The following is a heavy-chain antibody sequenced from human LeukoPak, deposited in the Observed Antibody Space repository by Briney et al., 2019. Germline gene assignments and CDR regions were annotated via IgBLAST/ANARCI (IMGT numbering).Heavy chain of an antibody. D-gene: IGHD6-13*01. CDR3: AKTPPWYSSSWYFDY. V-gene: IGHV3-23*01. CDR2: ISGSGGST. Sequence: GGSLRLSCVASGFTFSSYAMSWVRQAPGKGLEWVSAISGSGGSTYYADSVKGRFTISRDNSKNTLYLQMNSLRAEDTAVYYCAKTPPWYSSSWYFDYWGQGTLVTVSS. J-gene: IGHJ4*02. CDR1: GFTFSSYA.